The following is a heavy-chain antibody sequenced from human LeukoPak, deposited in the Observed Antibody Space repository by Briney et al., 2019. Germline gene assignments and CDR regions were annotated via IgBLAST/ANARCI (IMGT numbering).Heavy chain of an antibody. CDR2: IYYSGST. Sequence: PSETLSLTCTVSGDSITSSAFYWGWIRQAPGKGLEWIGNIYYSGSTNYNPSLKSRVTISVDTSKNQFSLKLSSVTAADTAVYYCAREESGYPRNWGQGTLVTVSS. J-gene: IGHJ4*02. CDR3: AREESGYPRN. V-gene: IGHV4-39*07. CDR1: GDSITSSAFY. D-gene: IGHD3-22*01.